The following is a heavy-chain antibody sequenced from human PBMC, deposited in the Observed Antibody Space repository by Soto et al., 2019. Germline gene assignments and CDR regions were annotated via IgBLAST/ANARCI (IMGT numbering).Heavy chain of an antibody. Sequence: EVQLVESGGGLVKPGGSLRLSCAASGFTFSSYSMNWVRQAPGKGLEWVSSISSSSSYIYYADSVKGRFTISRDKAKKSLYLQMNSLRAEDTAVYYCAREKPTVTVKDYYYYYGMDVWCQGTTVTVSS. CDR1: GFTFSSYS. V-gene: IGHV3-21*01. D-gene: IGHD5-12*01. CDR3: AREKPTVTVKDYYYYYGMDV. CDR2: ISSSSSYI. J-gene: IGHJ6*02.